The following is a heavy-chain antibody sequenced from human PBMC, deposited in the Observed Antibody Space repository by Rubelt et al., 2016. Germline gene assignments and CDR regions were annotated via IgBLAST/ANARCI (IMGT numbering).Heavy chain of an antibody. CDR1: GYTLTELS. V-gene: IGHV1-24*01. CDR2: FDPEDGET. CDR3: ATSDRYCSSTSCSNNWFDP. D-gene: IGHD2-2*01. J-gene: IGHJ5*02. Sequence: QVQLVQSGAEVKKPGASVKVSCKVSGYTLTELSMHWVRQAPGKGLEWMGGFDPEDGETIYAQKFQGRVTMTEDTSTDTAYMELSSLRSEDTAVYYCATSDRYCSSTSCSNNWFDPWGQGTLVTVSS.